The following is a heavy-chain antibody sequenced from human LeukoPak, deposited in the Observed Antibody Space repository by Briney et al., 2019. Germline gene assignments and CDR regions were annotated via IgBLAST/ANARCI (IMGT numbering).Heavy chain of an antibody. CDR1: GFTFSSYA. Sequence: GGSLRLSCAASGFTFSSYAMHWVRQAPGKGLEWVAVISYDGNNKYYADSVKGRFTISRDNSKNTLYLQMNSLRPEDTAVYYCARSRRRELLGTYFDYWGQGALVTVSS. D-gene: IGHD1-26*01. J-gene: IGHJ4*02. V-gene: IGHV3-30*04. CDR3: ARSRRRELLGTYFDY. CDR2: ISYDGNNK.